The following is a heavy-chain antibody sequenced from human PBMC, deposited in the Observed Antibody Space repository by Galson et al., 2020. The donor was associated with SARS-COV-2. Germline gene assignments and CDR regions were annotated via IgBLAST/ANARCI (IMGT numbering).Heavy chain of an antibody. D-gene: IGHD2-2*01. CDR2: IWYDGSNK. CDR3: ARDQACSSTSCSDGFDY. Sequence: QLGESLKISCAASGFTFSSYGMHWVRQAPGKGLEWVAVIWYDGSNKYYADSVKGRFTISRDNSKNTLYLQMNSLRAEDTAVYYCARDQACSSTSCSDGFDYWGQGTLVTVSS. V-gene: IGHV3-33*01. J-gene: IGHJ4*02. CDR1: GFTFSSYG.